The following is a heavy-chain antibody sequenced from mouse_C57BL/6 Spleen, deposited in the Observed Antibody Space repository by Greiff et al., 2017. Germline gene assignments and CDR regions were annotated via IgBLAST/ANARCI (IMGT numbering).Heavy chain of an antibody. CDR1: GYTFTSYW. Sequence: VQLQQPGAELVRPGTSVKLSCKASGYTFTSYWMHWVKQRPGQGLEWIGVIDPSDSYTNYNQKFKGKATLTVDTSSSTAYMQLSSLTSEDSAVYCCARGGKNYFDYWGQGTTLTVSS. V-gene: IGHV1-59*01. CDR2: IDPSDSYT. CDR3: ARGGKNYFDY. J-gene: IGHJ2*01.